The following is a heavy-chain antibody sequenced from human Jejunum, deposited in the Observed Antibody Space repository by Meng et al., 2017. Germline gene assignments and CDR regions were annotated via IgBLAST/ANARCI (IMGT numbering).Heavy chain of an antibody. CDR1: GDSVSSKIAA. CDR2: TYYRSKWYN. V-gene: IGHV6-1*01. D-gene: IGHD6-13*01. Sequence: QAQCDQPGAGLVNPTPPPHRPRVTVGDSVSSKIAACNWISKSPWRVLEWLGRTYYRSKWYNDSAESVKSRITINPDTSKNQFSLQLNSVTPEDTAVYYCVRTSNWSLDYWGQGTLVTVSS. J-gene: IGHJ4*01. CDR3: VRTSNWSLDY.